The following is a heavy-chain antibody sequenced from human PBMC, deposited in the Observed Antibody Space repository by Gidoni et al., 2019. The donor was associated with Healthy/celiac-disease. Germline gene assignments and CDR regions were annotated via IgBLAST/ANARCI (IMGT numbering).Heavy chain of an antibody. J-gene: IGHJ6*02. Sequence: EVQRVEPGGGLVQPGGSLRLSCAASGVTVCSNYMCWVRQATGKGLEWVSVIYSGGSTYYADTVKGRFTIYRHNSKNTLNLQMNSLRAEDTAVYYCARELEVGSGTNVSPYYYYGMDVWGQGTTVTVSS. CDR2: IYSGGST. V-gene: IGHV3-53*04. D-gene: IGHD3-10*01. CDR1: GVTVCSNY. CDR3: ARELEVGSGTNVSPYYYYGMDV.